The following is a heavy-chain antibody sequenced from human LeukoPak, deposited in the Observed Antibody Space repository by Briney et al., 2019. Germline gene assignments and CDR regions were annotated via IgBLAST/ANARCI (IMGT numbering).Heavy chain of an antibody. CDR2: IYTSGST. CDR3: SRSGPYYYMDV. Sequence: SETLSLTCTVSGGSMSSFYWSWIRQPPGKGLKWIGDIYTSGSTNYNPSFRSRVTISVDTSEKKFSLKLTSVTAADTAVYYCSRSGPYYYMDVWGKGTTVTVSS. CDR1: GGSMSSFY. V-gene: IGHV4-4*09. J-gene: IGHJ6*03.